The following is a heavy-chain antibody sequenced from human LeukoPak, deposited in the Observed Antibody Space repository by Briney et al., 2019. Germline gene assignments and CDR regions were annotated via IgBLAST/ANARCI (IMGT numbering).Heavy chain of an antibody. CDR1: GFTLSSFW. Sequence: PGGSLRLSCAASSGFTLSSFWMTWVRQAPGKGLEWVANIKQDGSLKNYVDSLKGRFTISRDNAKNSVYLQMNTLRVEDTAVYYCARAQDTYNSLYFDYWGQGALDTVPS. CDR2: IKQDGSLK. D-gene: IGHD5-24*01. V-gene: IGHV3-7*01. J-gene: IGHJ4*02. CDR3: ARAQDTYNSLYFDY.